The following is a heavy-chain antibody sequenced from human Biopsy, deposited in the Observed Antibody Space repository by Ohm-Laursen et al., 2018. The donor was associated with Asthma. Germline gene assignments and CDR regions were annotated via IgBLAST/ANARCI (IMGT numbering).Heavy chain of an antibody. J-gene: IGHJ4*02. CDR3: VRHQYSSSWSTFDY. D-gene: IGHD3-22*01. CDR1: GGSITSSSYY. V-gene: IGHV4-39*01. CDR2: MYHSGSP. Sequence: GTLSLTCTVSGGSITSSSYYWGWIRQPPGKGMEWIGSMYHSGSPNYHPSLKSRATISVDTSKNQLSLKMSSVTAADTAVYFCVRHQYSSSWSTFDYWGQGALVTVSS.